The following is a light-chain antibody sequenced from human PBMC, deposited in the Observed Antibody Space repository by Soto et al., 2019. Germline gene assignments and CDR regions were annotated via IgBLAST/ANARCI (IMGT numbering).Light chain of an antibody. V-gene: IGKV3-15*01. CDR1: QSVSSN. CDR3: QQYNNWPPWT. J-gene: IGKJ1*01. Sequence: EFVLTQSPGTLSLTKGERATLSCRASQSVSSNLAWYQQKPGQAPRLLIYGASTRATGIPARFSGSGSGTEFTLTISSLQSEDFAVYYCQQYNNWPPWTFGQGTKVDI. CDR2: GAS.